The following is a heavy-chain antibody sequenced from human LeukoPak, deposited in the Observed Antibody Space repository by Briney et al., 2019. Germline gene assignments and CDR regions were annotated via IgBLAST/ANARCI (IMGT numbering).Heavy chain of an antibody. J-gene: IGHJ3*02. D-gene: IGHD5-24*01. CDR1: GYTLTELS. CDR3: ATTEMATIDAFDI. Sequence: ASVKVSCKVSGYTLTELSMHWVRQALGKGLEWMGGFDPEDGETIYAQKFQGRVTMTEDTSTDTAYMELSSLRSEDTAVYYCATTEMATIDAFDIWGQGTMVTVSS. V-gene: IGHV1-24*01. CDR2: FDPEDGET.